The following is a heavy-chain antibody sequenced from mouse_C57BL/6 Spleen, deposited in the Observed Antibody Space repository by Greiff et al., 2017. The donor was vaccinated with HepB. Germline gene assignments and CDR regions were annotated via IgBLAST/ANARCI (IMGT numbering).Heavy chain of an antibody. CDR1: GYTFTSYW. CDR3: ARRGASRRYFDV. J-gene: IGHJ1*03. D-gene: IGHD6-1*01. V-gene: IGHV1-69*01. CDR2: IDPSDSYT. Sequence: QVQLQQPGAELVMPGASVKLSCKASGYTFTSYWMHWVKQRPGQGLEWIGEIDPSDSYTNYNQKFKGKSTLTVDKSSSTAYMQLSSLTSEDSAVYYCARRGASRRYFDVWGTGTTVTVSS.